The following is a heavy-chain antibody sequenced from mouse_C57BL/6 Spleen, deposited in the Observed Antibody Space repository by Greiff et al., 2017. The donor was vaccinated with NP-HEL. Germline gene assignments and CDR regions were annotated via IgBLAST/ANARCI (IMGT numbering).Heavy chain of an antibody. CDR2: IYPGDGDT. CDR1: GYAFSSSW. CDR3: ARSYYYGSSFYYFDY. J-gene: IGHJ2*01. V-gene: IGHV1-82*01. D-gene: IGHD1-1*01. Sequence: QVQLQQSGPELVKPGASVKISCKASGYAFSSSWMNWVKQRPGKGLEWIGRIYPGDGDTNYNGKFKGKATLTADKSSSTAYMQLSSLTSEDSAVYFCARSYYYGSSFYYFDYWCQGTTLTVSS.